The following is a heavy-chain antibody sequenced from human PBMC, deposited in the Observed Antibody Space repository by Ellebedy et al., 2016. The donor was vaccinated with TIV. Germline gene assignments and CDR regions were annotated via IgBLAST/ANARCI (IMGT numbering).Heavy chain of an antibody. CDR3: ARSPQHFYYFDY. Sequence: SLKISCAASGFTFDDYAMHWVRQAPGKGLEWVSGISWNSGKIGYADSVKGRFTISRDNAKNSLYLQMNSLRTEDTAMFYCARSPQHFYYFDYWGQGTLVTVSS. CDR2: ISWNSGKI. CDR1: GFTFDDYA. D-gene: IGHD3-3*02. V-gene: IGHV3-9*01. J-gene: IGHJ4*02.